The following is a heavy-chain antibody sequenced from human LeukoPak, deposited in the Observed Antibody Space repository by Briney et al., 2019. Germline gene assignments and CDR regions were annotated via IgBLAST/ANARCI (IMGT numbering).Heavy chain of an antibody. Sequence: SETLSLTCAVSGDSISTGFYYWTWIRQPAGKGLEWLGRVFTTGSTNYNPSLKSRVTISVDPSKNQFSLQLSSVTAADTAVYYCARDTLWRSLDYWGQGTLVTVSS. J-gene: IGHJ4*02. CDR3: ARDTLWRSLDY. CDR2: VFTTGST. V-gene: IGHV4-61*02. D-gene: IGHD2-21*01. CDR1: GDSISTGFYY.